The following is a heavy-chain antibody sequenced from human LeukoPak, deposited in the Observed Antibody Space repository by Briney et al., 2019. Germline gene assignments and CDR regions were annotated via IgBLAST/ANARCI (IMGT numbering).Heavy chain of an antibody. D-gene: IGHD3-16*01. Sequence: PGKSLRLSCAASGFTFSGYPIHWVRQAPGKGLEWVAVISYDGSNKYYADSVKGRFTISRDNSKNTLYLQMNSLRAEDTAVYYCARNPYPYMRSDWYFDLWGRGTLVTVSS. CDR1: GFTFSGYP. V-gene: IGHV3-30-3*01. CDR3: ARNPYPYMRSDWYFDL. J-gene: IGHJ2*01. CDR2: ISYDGSNK.